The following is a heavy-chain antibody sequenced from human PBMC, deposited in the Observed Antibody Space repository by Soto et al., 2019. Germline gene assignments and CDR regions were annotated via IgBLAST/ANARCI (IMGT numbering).Heavy chain of an antibody. CDR2: IYTSGST. Sequence: SETLSLTCTVSGGSISSYYWSWIRQPAGKGLEWIGRIYTSGSTNYNPSLKGRVTMSVDTSKNQFSLKLSSVTAADTAVYYCARDRGTTVYYYSGMDVWGQGTTVTVSS. D-gene: IGHD4-4*01. J-gene: IGHJ6*02. V-gene: IGHV4-4*07. CDR3: ARDRGTTVYYYSGMDV. CDR1: GGSISSYY.